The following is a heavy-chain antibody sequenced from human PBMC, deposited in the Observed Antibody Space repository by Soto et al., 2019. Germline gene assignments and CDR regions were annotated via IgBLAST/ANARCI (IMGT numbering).Heavy chain of an antibody. J-gene: IGHJ5*02. CDR3: ARDPRPYCSGGSCPATS. Sequence: GGSLKLSSAASGFTFSSYAMHWVRQAPGKGLEWVAVISYDGSNKYYADSVKGRFTISRDNSKNTLYLQMNSLRAEDTAVYYCARDPRPYCSGGSCPATSWGQGTLVTVSS. V-gene: IGHV3-30-3*01. D-gene: IGHD2-15*01. CDR2: ISYDGSNK. CDR1: GFTFSSYA.